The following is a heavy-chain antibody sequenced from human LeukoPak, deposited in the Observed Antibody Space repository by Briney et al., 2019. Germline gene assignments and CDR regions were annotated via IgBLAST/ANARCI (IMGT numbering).Heavy chain of an antibody. J-gene: IGHJ6*03. CDR3: ARGVWYCSGASCYKYYYYYMDV. CDR1: GGSFSGYY. D-gene: IGHD2-15*01. CDR2: INDIGTT. Sequence: SETLSLTCAVSGGSFSGYYWSWIRQPPGKGLEWIGEINDIGTTKYNTYLKSRVTIAVDTSKNQFSLHLSYVTAADTAVYYCARGVWYCSGASCYKYYYYYMDVWGKGTTVTVSS. V-gene: IGHV4-34*01.